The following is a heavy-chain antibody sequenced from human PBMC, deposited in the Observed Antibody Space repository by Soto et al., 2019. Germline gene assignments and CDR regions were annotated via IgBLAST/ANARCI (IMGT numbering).Heavy chain of an antibody. D-gene: IGHD3-16*01. CDR2: ISYDGSNK. J-gene: IGHJ4*02. CDR3: ARDGVVELGEDFDY. CDR1: GFTFSSYV. V-gene: IGHV3-30*04. Sequence: GGSLRLSCAASGFTFSSYVMHWVRQAPGKGLEWVAVISYDGSNKYYADSVKGRFTISRDNSKNTLYLQMNSLRAEDTAVYYCARDGVVELGEDFDYWGQGTLVTVSS.